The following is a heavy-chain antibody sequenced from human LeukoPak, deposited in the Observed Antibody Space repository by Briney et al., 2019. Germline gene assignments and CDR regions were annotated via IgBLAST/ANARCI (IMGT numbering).Heavy chain of an antibody. CDR2: VNLQGST. CDR1: GGSITNTNY. J-gene: IGHJ4*02. CDR3: AREGGPYRPLDY. V-gene: IGHV4-4*02. Sequence: PSGTLSLICGVSGGSITNTNYWTWVRQPPGKGLEWIGEVNLQGSTNYNPSLMGRVAISVDKSENHISLQLTSVTAADTAVYYCAREGGPYRPLDYSGEGTVVTVSS.